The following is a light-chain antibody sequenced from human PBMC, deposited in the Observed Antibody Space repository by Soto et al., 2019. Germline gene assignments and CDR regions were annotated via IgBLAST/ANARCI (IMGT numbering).Light chain of an antibody. J-gene: IGLJ1*01. CDR2: DVS. V-gene: IGLV2-14*01. CDR3: SSYTSAITYV. Sequence: QSAVTQPASVSGSPGQSITISCTGTSSDVGGYNYVSWYQQHPGEAPKLMIYDVSNRPSGVSDRFSGSKSDNTASLTISGLQTEDEADYYCSSYTSAITYVFGTGTKLTVL. CDR1: SSDVGGYNY.